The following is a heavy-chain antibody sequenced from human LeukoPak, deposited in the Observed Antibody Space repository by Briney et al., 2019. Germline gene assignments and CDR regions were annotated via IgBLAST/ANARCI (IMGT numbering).Heavy chain of an antibody. CDR2: INPSGGST. CDR3: ARDNIVVVPAATYYYYYMDV. V-gene: IGHV1-46*04. J-gene: IGHJ6*03. D-gene: IGHD2-2*01. Sequence: ASVKVSCKASGYTFTSYYMHWVRQAPGQGLEWMGIINPSGGSTSYADSVKGRFTISRDNAKNTLYLQMNSLRAEDTAVYYCARDNIVVVPAATYYYYYMDVWGKGTTVTVPS. CDR1: GYTFTSYY.